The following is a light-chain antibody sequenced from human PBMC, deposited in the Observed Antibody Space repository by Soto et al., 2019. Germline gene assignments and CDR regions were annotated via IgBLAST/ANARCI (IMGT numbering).Light chain of an antibody. CDR1: QSIGSN. CDR3: QQYNTWSLIT. V-gene: IGKV3-15*01. J-gene: IGKJ5*01. CDR2: GAS. Sequence: EIVMTQSPATLSVSPGDTATLSCRASQSIGSNVGWYQQKPGQAPRLLIYGASTRATGISARFSGSGSGTEVSLTINSLQSADLAVYYCQQYNTWSLITFGQGTRLEIK.